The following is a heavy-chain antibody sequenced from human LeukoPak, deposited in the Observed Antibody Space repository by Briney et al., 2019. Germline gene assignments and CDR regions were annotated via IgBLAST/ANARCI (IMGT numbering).Heavy chain of an antibody. V-gene: IGHV3-23*01. Sequence: GGSLRLSCAASGFTFSSYWMHWVRQAPGKGLEWVSGISGGGDTTFYADSVKGRFTISRNNSKNTLYLHMNSLGAEDTAVYYCEKLRSSSSSDAFDIWGQGTMVTVSS. CDR1: GFTFSSYW. CDR3: EKLRSSSSSDAFDI. CDR2: ISGGGDTT. D-gene: IGHD2-2*01. J-gene: IGHJ3*02.